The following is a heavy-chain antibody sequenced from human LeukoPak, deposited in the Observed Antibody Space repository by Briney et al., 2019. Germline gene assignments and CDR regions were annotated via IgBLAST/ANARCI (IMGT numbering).Heavy chain of an antibody. CDR2: IYYSGST. D-gene: IGHD3-3*01. Sequence: SETLSLTCTVSGGSISSSSYYWGWIRQPPGKGLGWIGSIYYSGSTYYNPSLKSRVTISVDTSKNQFSLKLSSVTAADTAVYYCAEWSGGYWGQGTLVTVSS. J-gene: IGHJ4*02. CDR3: AEWSGGY. V-gene: IGHV4-39*01. CDR1: GGSISSSSYY.